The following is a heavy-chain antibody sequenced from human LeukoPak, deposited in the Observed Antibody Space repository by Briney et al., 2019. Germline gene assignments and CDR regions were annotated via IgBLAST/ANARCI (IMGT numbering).Heavy chain of an antibody. V-gene: IGHV3-53*01. CDR2: IYSDNT. D-gene: IGHD4/OR15-4a*01. CDR3: ARRAGAYSHPYDY. J-gene: IGHJ4*02. CDR1: GFTVSSNS. Sequence: GGSLRLSGTVSGFTVSSNSMSWVRKAPGKGLECVSFIYSDNTHYSDSVKGRFTISRDNSKNTLYLQMNSLRAEDTAVYYCARRAGAYSHPYDYWGQGTLVTVSS.